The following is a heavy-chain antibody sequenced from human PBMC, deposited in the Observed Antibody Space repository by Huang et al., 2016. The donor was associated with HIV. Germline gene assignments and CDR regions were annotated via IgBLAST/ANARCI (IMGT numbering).Heavy chain of an antibody. Sequence: QVQLVESGGGVVQPGRSLRLSCTASGFTFSDYALHWVRQAPGKGLEWVAVISHDESNNFYADSVEGRFTISRDNSRNTLYLQMNSLRPEDTAMYYCARGALRFLEWLWNFDYWGQGTLVTISS. CDR2: ISHDESNN. J-gene: IGHJ4*02. D-gene: IGHD3-3*01. V-gene: IGHV3-30*04. CDR3: ARGALRFLEWLWNFDY. CDR1: GFTFSDYA.